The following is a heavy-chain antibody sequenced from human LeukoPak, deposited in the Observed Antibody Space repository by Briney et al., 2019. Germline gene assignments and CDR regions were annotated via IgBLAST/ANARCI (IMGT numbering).Heavy chain of an antibody. V-gene: IGHV1-18*01. CDR1: GYTFITYG. Sequence: GASVKVSCKASGYTFITYGISWVRQAPGQGLEWMGWISPYNGNTKDAQKFQDRVTMTADTSTSTAYMELRSLTSDDTAVYYCARGEPVWALTKLVGYWGQGTLVTVSS. CDR3: ARGEPVWALTKLVGY. CDR2: ISPYNGNT. J-gene: IGHJ4*02. D-gene: IGHD3-16*01.